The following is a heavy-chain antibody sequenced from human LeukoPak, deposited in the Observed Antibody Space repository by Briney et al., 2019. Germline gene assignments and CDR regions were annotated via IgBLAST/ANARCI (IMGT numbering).Heavy chain of an antibody. Sequence: SETLSLTCTVSGGSISSYYWSWIRQPPGKGLEWIGYIYYSGSTNYNPSLKSRVTISVDTSKNQFSLKLSSVTAADTAVYYCARDPGNSVWFGELLSPGSAFDIWGQGTMVTVSS. D-gene: IGHD3-10*01. CDR3: ARDPGNSVWFGELLSPGSAFDI. V-gene: IGHV4-59*01. CDR2: IYYSGST. J-gene: IGHJ3*02. CDR1: GGSISSYY.